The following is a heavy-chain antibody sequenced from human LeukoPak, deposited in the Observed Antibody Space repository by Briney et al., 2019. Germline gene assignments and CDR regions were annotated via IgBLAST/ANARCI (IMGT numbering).Heavy chain of an antibody. J-gene: IGHJ6*02. CDR1: GFTFSSYA. Sequence: GGSLRLSCAASGFTFSSYAMHWVRQAPGKGLEYVSAISSNGGSTYYANSVKGRFTISRGNSKNTLYLQMGSLRAEDMAVYYCARDGPEGITLWIRRGYYYYGMDVWGQGTTVTVSS. D-gene: IGHD3-9*01. CDR2: ISSNGGST. CDR3: ARDGPEGITLWIRRGYYYYGMDV. V-gene: IGHV3-64*01.